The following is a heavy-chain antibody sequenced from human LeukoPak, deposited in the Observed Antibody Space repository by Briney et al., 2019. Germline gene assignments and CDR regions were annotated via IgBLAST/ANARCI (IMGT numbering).Heavy chain of an antibody. Sequence: KPSETLSLTCAVSGGSISSYYWSWIRQPAGKGLEWIGRIYTSGSTNYNPSLTSRVTMSVDTSKNQFSLKLSSVTAADTAVYYCARRRRGVHYYGSGRYYNGDYWGQGTLVTVSS. D-gene: IGHD3-10*01. J-gene: IGHJ4*02. CDR1: GGSISSYY. V-gene: IGHV4-4*07. CDR2: IYTSGST. CDR3: ARRRRGVHYYGSGRYYNGDY.